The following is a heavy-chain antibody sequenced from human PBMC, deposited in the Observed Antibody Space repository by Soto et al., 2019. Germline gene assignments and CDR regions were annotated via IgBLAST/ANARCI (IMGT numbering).Heavy chain of an antibody. D-gene: IGHD3-16*01. CDR2: IYYSGST. CDR3: ARAWGYTHYYYYMDV. CDR1: GGSISSSSYY. J-gene: IGHJ6*03. Sequence: SETLSLTCTVSGGSISSSSYYWGWIRQPPGKGLEWIGYIYYSGSTNYNPSLKSRVTISVDTSQIQFSLKLSSVTAADTAVYYCARAWGYTHYYYYMDVWGKGTTVTVSS. V-gene: IGHV4-39*07.